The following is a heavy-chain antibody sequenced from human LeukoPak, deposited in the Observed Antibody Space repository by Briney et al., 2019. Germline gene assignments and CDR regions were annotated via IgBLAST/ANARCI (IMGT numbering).Heavy chain of an antibody. D-gene: IGHD3-22*01. J-gene: IGHJ4*02. CDR1: GFTFSTYA. Sequence: TGGSLRLSCAASGFTFSTYAMSWVRQAPGKGLEWVSSISASGGSTYYADSVKGRFTISRDNSKNTLYLQMNSLRAEDTAVYYCAKDTPRFSRSLMRSGSYWGQGTLVTVSS. V-gene: IGHV3-23*01. CDR3: AKDTPRFSRSLMRSGSY. CDR2: ISASGGST.